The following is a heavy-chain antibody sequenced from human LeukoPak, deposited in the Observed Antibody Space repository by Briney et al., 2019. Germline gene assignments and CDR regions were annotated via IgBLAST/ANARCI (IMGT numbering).Heavy chain of an antibody. CDR3: SRREHYGSGSYPYPFSSY. J-gene: IGHJ4*02. CDR1: GGSISSSSYY. V-gene: IGHV4-39*01. D-gene: IGHD3-10*01. Sequence: PSETLSLTCTVSGGSISSSSYYWGWIRQPPGKGLEWIGSFSYSGSTYYNPSLKSRVTISVDTSKNQFSLKLSSVTAADTAVYYCSRREHYGSGSYPYPFSSYWGQGTLVTVSS. CDR2: FSYSGST.